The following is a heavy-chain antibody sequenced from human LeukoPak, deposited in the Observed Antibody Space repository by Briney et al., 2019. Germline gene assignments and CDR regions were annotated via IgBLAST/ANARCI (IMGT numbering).Heavy chain of an antibody. D-gene: IGHD3-10*01. CDR3: ARRAMVRDYGMDV. V-gene: IGHV1-69*04. CDR2: IIPILGIA. CDR1: GGTFSSYA. Sequence: SVNVSCKASGGTFSSYAISWVRQAPGQGLEWMGRIIPILGIANYAQKFQGRVTITADKSTSTAYMELSSLRSEDTAVYYCARRAMVRDYGMDVWGQGTTVTVSS. J-gene: IGHJ6*02.